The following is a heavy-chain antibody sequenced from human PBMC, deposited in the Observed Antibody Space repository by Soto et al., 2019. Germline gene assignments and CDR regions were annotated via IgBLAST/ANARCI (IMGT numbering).Heavy chain of an antibody. CDR2: VTHDGTER. CDR3: AREKNSGYYRTVDY. Sequence: QVQLVASGGGVVQPGRSLSLSCVASGFTLSGHGLHWVRQAPGKGLEWVAVVTHDGTERHYPDSVKGRFTITRDISKNTFYLQMNSLRVEDTAMYYCAREKNSGYYRTVDYWGQGTLVTVSS. J-gene: IGHJ4*02. CDR1: GFTLSGHG. V-gene: IGHV3-30*03. D-gene: IGHD3-10*01.